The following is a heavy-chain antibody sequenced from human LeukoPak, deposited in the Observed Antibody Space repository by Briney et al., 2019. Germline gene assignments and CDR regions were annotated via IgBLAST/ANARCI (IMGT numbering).Heavy chain of an antibody. CDR3: ARDEFYESVNFDL. CDR1: GFTFSSFT. D-gene: IGHD2/OR15-2a*01. Sequence: PGGSLRLSCAASGFTFSSFTMNWVRQAPGKGLEWVSSVSGASNYMYYADSVRGRFTVSRDNAKNSLYLQMNSLRAEDTALYYCARDEFYESVNFDLWGQGTLVTVSS. CDR2: VSGASNYM. V-gene: IGHV3-21*01. J-gene: IGHJ4*02.